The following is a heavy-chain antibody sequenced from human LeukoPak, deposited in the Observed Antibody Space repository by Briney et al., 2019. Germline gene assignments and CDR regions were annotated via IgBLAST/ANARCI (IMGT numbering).Heavy chain of an antibody. V-gene: IGHV3-7*01. Sequence: GGSLRLSCAASGFTFSSYWMSWVRQAPGKGLEWVANIKQDGSEKYYVDSVKGRFTISRDNAKNSLYLQMNSLRAEDTAVYYCARSLVRGIAAAAGYWGQGTLVTVSS. CDR2: IKQDGSEK. J-gene: IGHJ4*02. CDR3: ARSLVRGIAAAAGY. D-gene: IGHD6-13*01. CDR1: GFTFSSYW.